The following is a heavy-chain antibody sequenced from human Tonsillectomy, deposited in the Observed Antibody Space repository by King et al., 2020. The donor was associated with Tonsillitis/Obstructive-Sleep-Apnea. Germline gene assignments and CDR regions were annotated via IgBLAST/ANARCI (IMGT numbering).Heavy chain of an antibody. Sequence: VQLVESGAEVKKPGSSVKVSCKASGGTFSSYAISWVRQAPGQGLEWMGGIIPIFGTANYAQKFQGRVTITADESTSTAYMELSSLRSEDPAVYYCAVSYCSSTSCYYYYYMDVWGKGTTVTVSS. D-gene: IGHD2-2*01. J-gene: IGHJ6*03. V-gene: IGHV1-69*01. CDR1: GGTFSSYA. CDR3: AVSYCSSTSCYYYYYMDV. CDR2: IIPIFGTA.